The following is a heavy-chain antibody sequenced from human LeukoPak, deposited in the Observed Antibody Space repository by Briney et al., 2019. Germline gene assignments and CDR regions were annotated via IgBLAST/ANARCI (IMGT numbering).Heavy chain of an antibody. D-gene: IGHD3-9*01. V-gene: IGHV1-8*01. CDR3: ARGGVDFDWLTYYYYGMDV. CDR1: GYTFTSCD. CDR2: MNPNSGNT. Sequence: ASVKVSCKASGYTFTSCDINWVRQATGQGLEWMGWMNPNSGNTGYAQKFQGRVTMTRNTSISTAYMELSSLRSEDTAVYYCARGGVDFDWLTYYYYGMDVWGQGTTVTVSS. J-gene: IGHJ6*02.